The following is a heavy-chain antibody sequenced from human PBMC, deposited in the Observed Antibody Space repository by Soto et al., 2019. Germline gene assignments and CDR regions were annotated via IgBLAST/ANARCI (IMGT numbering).Heavy chain of an antibody. J-gene: IGHJ4*02. D-gene: IGHD5-18*01. Sequence: EVQLVESGGGLVQPGGSLKLSCAASGFTFSGSAMHWVRQASGKGLEWVGRIRSKANSYATAYAASVKGRFTISRDDSKNTAYLQMNSLKTEDTVVYYCTSDDHSRTANLDYWGQGTLVTVSS. CDR2: IRSKANSYAT. CDR3: TSDDHSRTANLDY. V-gene: IGHV3-73*02. CDR1: GFTFSGSA.